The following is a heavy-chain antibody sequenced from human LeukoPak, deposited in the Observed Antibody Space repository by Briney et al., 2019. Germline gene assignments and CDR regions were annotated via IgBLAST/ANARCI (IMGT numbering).Heavy chain of an antibody. V-gene: IGHV4-31*03. Sequence: PSQTLSLTCTVSGASFSSGVQYWNWIRQRPGEGLEWIGSIHPSGTLYNNPSLESRVTISIDTSKNQFSLNLNSVTAADTAVYFCSRGLDSRKLGYWGQGTLVTVSS. CDR1: GASFSSGVQY. CDR2: IHPSGTL. D-gene: IGHD3-22*01. CDR3: SRGLDSRKLGY. J-gene: IGHJ4*02.